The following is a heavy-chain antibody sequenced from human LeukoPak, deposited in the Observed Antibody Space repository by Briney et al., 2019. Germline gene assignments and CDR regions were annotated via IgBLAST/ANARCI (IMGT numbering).Heavy chain of an antibody. J-gene: IGHJ4*02. CDR3: ARFRYSSAWFDY. CDR2: IYYSGTT. CDR1: GGSISSSGYY. D-gene: IGHD6-19*01. Sequence: SETLSLTCSVSGGSISSSGYYWGWIRQPPGKGLEWIGSIYYSGTTNYKPSLKNRVTISVATSKNQFSLRLSFVSAADTAVYYCARFRYSSAWFDYWGQGTLVTVSS. V-gene: IGHV4-39*01.